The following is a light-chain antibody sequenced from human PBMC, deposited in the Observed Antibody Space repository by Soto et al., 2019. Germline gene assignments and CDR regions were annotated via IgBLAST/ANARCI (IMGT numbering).Light chain of an antibody. Sequence: DIQMTQSPSSLSASVGDRGTITCRASQSISSYLNWYQQKPGKAPKLLIYSASSLQSGLPSRFSGSGSGTDFTLTISRLQPEDFATYYCPQSYSTPLAFGQGTKVEIK. CDR2: SAS. J-gene: IGKJ1*01. V-gene: IGKV1-39*01. CDR1: QSISSY. CDR3: PQSYSTPLA.